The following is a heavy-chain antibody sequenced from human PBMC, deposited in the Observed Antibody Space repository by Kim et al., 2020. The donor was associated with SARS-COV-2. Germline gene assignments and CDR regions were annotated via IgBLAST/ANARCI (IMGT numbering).Heavy chain of an antibody. Sequence: SETLSLTCTASGGSISSSSYYWGWIRPPPGKGLEWIGSIYYGGSTYYNPSLKSRVTISVDTSKNQFSLKLSSVTAAAPAVYYCASLPAAAGTPSYYQDMDVWGQGTTVTVSS. CDR3: ASLPAAAGTPSYYQDMDV. J-gene: IGHJ6*02. D-gene: IGHD6-13*01. CDR2: IYYGGST. CDR1: GGSISSSSYY. V-gene: IGHV4-39*01.